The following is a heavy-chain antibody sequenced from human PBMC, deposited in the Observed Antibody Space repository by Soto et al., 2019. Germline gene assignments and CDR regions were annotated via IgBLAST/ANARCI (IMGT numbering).Heavy chain of an antibody. J-gene: IGHJ4*02. CDR3: ARDEDSSAEY. CDR1: GYTFTTYG. V-gene: IGHV1-18*01. Sequence: ASVKVSCKTSGYTFTTYGISWVRQAPGQGLEWMGWISTNKGNTNYAQNLQGRFTMTTDTSTSTAYMELRSLRSDDTAVYYCARDEDSSAEYWGQGTLVTVSS. CDR2: ISTNKGNT. D-gene: IGHD6-19*01.